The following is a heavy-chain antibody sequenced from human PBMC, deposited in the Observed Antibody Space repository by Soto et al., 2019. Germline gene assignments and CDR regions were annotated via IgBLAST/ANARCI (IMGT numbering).Heavy chain of an antibody. V-gene: IGHV3-30*18. CDR1: GFTFTTFG. CDR3: AKDLQAYGNYNYYYYGMDV. D-gene: IGHD4-17*01. J-gene: IGHJ6*02. CDR2: ISYDGHNK. Sequence: QVQLVESGGGVVQPGGSLSLSCTASGFTFTTFGIHWVRQAPGKGLEWVALISYDGHNKYYSDSVKARFTISRDNYKNTLSLQMNSLGAEDTAVYYCAKDLQAYGNYNYYYYGMDVWGEGTTGSVS.